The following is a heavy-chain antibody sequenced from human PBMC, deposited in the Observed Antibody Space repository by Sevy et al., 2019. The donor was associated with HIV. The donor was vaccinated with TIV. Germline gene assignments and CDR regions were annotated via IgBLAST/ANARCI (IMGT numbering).Heavy chain of an antibody. Sequence: SETLSLTCTVSGGSISYSNYYWGWIRQPPGKGLKWIGSIYYNGSTYYNPSLKSRVIISVDTSKNQFSLKLSSVTAADTAVYYCARAYGSGSYFSYYGMDVWGQGTTVTVSS. CDR2: IYYNGST. CDR3: ARAYGSGSYFSYYGMDV. CDR1: GGSISYSNYY. V-gene: IGHV4-39*01. J-gene: IGHJ6*02. D-gene: IGHD3-10*01.